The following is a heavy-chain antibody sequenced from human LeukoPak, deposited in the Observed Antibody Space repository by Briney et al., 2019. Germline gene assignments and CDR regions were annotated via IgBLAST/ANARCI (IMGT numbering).Heavy chain of an antibody. CDR1: GFTFSNYG. CDR3: GRINYSGDY. D-gene: IGHD1-26*01. J-gene: IGHJ4*02. CDR2: ISYDGSHK. Sequence: GGSLRLSCAASGFTFSNYGMHWVRQAPGKGLEWVVIISYDGSHKYYADSVKGRFTISRDNAKNTVYLQMNSLRTEDTAVYFCGRINYSGDYWGRGTLVTVSS. V-gene: IGHV3-30*03.